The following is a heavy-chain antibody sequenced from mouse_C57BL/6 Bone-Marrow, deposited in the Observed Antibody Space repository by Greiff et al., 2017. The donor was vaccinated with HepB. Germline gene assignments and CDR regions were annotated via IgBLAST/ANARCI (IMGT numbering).Heavy chain of an antibody. CDR2: ISYDGSN. CDR3: ARRGYDYDVGDAMDY. J-gene: IGHJ4*01. Sequence: EVKLMESGPGLVKPSQSLSLTCSVTGYSITSGYYWNWIRQFPGNKLEWMGYISYDGSNNYNPSLKNRISITRDTSKNQFFLKLNSVTTEDTATYYCARRGYDYDVGDAMDYWGQGTSVTVSS. D-gene: IGHD2-4*01. V-gene: IGHV3-6*01. CDR1: GYSITSGYY.